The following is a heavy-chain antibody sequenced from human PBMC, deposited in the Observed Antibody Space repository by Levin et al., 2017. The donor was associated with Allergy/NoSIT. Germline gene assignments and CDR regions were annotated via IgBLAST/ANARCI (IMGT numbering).Heavy chain of an antibody. D-gene: IGHD2-2*02. CDR3: VAIVVHKMPSN. CDR1: GYTFSDYY. J-gene: IGHJ4*02. CDR2: SNPTTGGA. Sequence: ASVKVSCKASGYTFSDYYMHWVRQAPGQGLEWLGRSNPTTGGADYAQKFQGRVTMTSDTSISTAYMELSRLRSDDTAVYYCVAIVVHKMPSNWGQGTLVTVSS. V-gene: IGHV1-2*06.